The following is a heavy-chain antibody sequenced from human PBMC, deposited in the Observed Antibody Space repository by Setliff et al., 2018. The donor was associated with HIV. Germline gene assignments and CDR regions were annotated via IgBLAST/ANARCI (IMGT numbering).Heavy chain of an antibody. CDR2: ISGSGIGS. D-gene: IGHD3-10*01. CDR3: AKDRRYYYGSGSYAAET. J-gene: IGHJ5*02. CDR1: GFTFSRYA. Sequence: PGGSLRLSCAAPGFTFSRYAMTWVRQAPGKGLEWVSAISGSGIGSYYPDSVKGRFTISRDNSKNTLFLQMNSLRAEDTAVYYCAKDRRYYYGSGSYAAETWGQGTLVTVSS. V-gene: IGHV3-23*01.